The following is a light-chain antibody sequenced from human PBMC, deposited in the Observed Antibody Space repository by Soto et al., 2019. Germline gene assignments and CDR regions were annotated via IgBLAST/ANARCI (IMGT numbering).Light chain of an antibody. J-gene: IGKJ1*01. CDR1: QSISRS. V-gene: IGKV1-5*01. CDR3: QQCYMGWT. Sequence: DIQMTQSPSTLSASVGDRVTITCRASQSISRSLAWYQHQPGKAPKLLIYDASSLESGVPSRFSGIGSGTEFTLSISSLQPEDFGTYYCQQCYMGWTFGQGTTVDIK. CDR2: DAS.